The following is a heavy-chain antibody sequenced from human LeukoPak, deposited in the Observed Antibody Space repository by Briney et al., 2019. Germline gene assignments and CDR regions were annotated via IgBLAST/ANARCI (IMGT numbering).Heavy chain of an antibody. J-gene: IGHJ5*02. D-gene: IGHD2-2*01. V-gene: IGHV1-69*13. CDR1: GGTFSSYA. CDR2: IIPIFGTA. Sequence: SVKVSCKASGGTFSSYAISWVRQAPGQGLEWMGGIIPIFGTANYAQKFQGRVTITADESTSTAYMELSSLRSEDTAVYYCAGRGYCSSTSCKGADWFDPWGQGTLVTVSS. CDR3: AGRGYCSSTSCKGADWFDP.